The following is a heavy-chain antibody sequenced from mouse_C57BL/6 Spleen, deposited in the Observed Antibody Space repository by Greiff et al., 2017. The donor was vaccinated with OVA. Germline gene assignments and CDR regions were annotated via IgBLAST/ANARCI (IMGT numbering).Heavy chain of an antibody. CDR1: GFSFNTYA. CDR2: IRSKSNNYAT. CDR3: VRPYYGSSGVFDV. J-gene: IGHJ1*03. Sequence: EVMLVESGGGLVQPKGSLKLSCAASGFSFNTYAMNWVRQAPGKGLEWVARIRSKSNNYATYYADSVKDRFTISRDDSESMLYLQMNNLKTEDTAMYYCVRPYYGSSGVFDVWGTGTTVTVSS. V-gene: IGHV10-1*01. D-gene: IGHD1-1*01.